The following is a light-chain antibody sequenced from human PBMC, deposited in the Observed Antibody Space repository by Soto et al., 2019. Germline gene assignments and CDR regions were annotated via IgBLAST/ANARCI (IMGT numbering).Light chain of an antibody. CDR1: QSVSSY. CDR2: DAS. V-gene: IGKV3-11*01. Sequence: EIVLTQSPATLSLFPRERATLSCRASQSVSSYLAWYQQKPGQAPRLLIYDASNRATGIPARFSGSGSGTDFTLTISSLEPEDFAVYYCQQRSNWLITFGPGTKVDIK. J-gene: IGKJ3*01. CDR3: QQRSNWLIT.